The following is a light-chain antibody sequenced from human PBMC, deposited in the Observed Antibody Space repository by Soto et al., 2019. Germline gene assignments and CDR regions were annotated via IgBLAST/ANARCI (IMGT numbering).Light chain of an antibody. CDR3: QQYGSSPRT. J-gene: IGKJ3*01. CDR1: QSLSSSY. Sequence: EIVLTQSPGTLSLSPGERATLSCRDSQSLSSSYLAWYQQKPGQAPRLLIYGASSRATGIPDRFSGSGSGTDFTLTISRLEPEDFAVYYCQQYGSSPRTFGLGTKVDIK. CDR2: GAS. V-gene: IGKV3-20*01.